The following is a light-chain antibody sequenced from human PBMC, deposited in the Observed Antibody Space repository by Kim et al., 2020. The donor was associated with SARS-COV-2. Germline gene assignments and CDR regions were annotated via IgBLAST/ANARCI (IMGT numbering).Light chain of an antibody. J-gene: IGKJ1*01. Sequence: EIVMTQSPATLSVSPGERATLSCRASQSVSSNLAWYQQKPGQAPRLLIYGASTRATGIPARFSGSGSGTEFTLTISSLQSEDFAVYYCQQSNPSPQSTFGQGTPVDIK. CDR1: QSVSSN. CDR3: QQSNPSPQST. V-gene: IGKV3-15*01. CDR2: GAS.